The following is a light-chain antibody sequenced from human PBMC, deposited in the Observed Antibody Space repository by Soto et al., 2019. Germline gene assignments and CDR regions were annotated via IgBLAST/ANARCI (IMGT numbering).Light chain of an antibody. CDR2: DAF. V-gene: IGKV1-5*01. CDR3: QQYNSYRT. J-gene: IGKJ1*01. CDR1: QSISSW. Sequence: DIQMTQSPSTLSASVGDRVTITCRASQSISSWLAWYQQKPGKAPKLLIYDAFSLESGFPSRFSGSGSGTEFTLTISSLQPDDFATYYCQQYNSYRTFGQGTKVEIK.